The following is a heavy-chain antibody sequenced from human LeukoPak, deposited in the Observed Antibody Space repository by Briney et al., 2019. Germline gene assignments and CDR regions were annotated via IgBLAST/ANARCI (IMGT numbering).Heavy chain of an antibody. CDR1: GFTFSSCA. CDR3: AKGNPVGSGWYRIVVGY. D-gene: IGHD6-19*01. Sequence: PGGSLRLSCVASGFTFSSCAMTWVRQAPGKGLEWVSGISSGGSGTYYADSVKGRFTISRDNSKNTLYLQMNSLRAEDTAVYYCAKGNPVGSGWYRIVVGYWGQGILVTVSS. J-gene: IGHJ4*02. V-gene: IGHV3-23*01. CDR2: ISSGGSGT.